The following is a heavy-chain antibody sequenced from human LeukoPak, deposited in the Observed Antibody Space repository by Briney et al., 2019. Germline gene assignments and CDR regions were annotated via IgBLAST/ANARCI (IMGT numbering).Heavy chain of an antibody. Sequence: ASVKVSCKASGYTFTGYYMHWVRQAPGQGLEWMGWINPNSGGTNYAQKFQGRVTMTRDTSISTAYMELSRLRSDDTAVYYCARDHFPLGDLNWFDPWGQGTLVTVSS. D-gene: IGHD4-17*01. CDR3: ARDHFPLGDLNWFDP. J-gene: IGHJ5*02. V-gene: IGHV1-2*02. CDR1: GYTFTGYY. CDR2: INPNSGGT.